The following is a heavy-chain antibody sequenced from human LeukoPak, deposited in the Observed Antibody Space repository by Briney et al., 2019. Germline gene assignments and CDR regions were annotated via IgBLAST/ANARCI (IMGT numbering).Heavy chain of an antibody. D-gene: IGHD6-19*01. CDR3: AREGVGYSSGWYLGY. CDR2: INPNSGGT. J-gene: IGHJ4*02. CDR1: GYTFTGYY. V-gene: IGHV1-2*02. Sequence: ASVKVSCKASGYTFTGYYMHWVRQAPGQGLEWMGWINPNSGGTNYAQKFQGRFTMTRDTSISTAYMELSRLRSDDTAVYYCAREGVGYSSGWYLGYWGQGTLVTVSS.